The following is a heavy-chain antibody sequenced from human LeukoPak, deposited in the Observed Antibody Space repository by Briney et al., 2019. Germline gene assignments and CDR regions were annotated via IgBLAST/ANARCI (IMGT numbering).Heavy chain of an antibody. J-gene: IGHJ4*02. V-gene: IGHV3-23*01. CDR3: AKEGYRYGYAIDY. CDR2: ISGSGGST. CDR1: EFTFSTYA. D-gene: IGHD5-18*01. Sequence: GGSLRLSCAASEFTFSTYAMSWVRQAPGKGLEWVSAISGSGGSTYYADSVKGRFTISRDNSKNTLYLQMNSLRAEDTAVYYCAKEGYRYGYAIDYWGQGTLVTVSS.